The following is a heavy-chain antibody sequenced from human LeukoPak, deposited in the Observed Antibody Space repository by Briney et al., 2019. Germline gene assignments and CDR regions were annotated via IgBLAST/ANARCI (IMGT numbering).Heavy chain of an antibody. CDR1: GGSISSYY. J-gene: IGHJ6*02. V-gene: IGHV4-59*01. CDR3: ARSDPPYGMDV. CDR2: IYYSGST. Sequence: SETLSLTCTVSGGSISSYYWSWIRQPPGKGLEWIGYIYYSGSTNYNPSLKSRVTISVDTSKNQFSLKLSSVTAADTAVYYCARSDPPYGMDVWGQGTTVTVSS.